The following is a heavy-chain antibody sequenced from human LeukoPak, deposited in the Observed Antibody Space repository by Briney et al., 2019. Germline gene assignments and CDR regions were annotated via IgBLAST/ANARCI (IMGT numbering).Heavy chain of an antibody. V-gene: IGHV1-2*02. D-gene: IGHD2-15*01. J-gene: IGHJ4*02. CDR2: INPNSGGT. Sequence: ASVKVSCKASGYTFTGYYMHWVRQAPGQGLEWMGWINPNSGGTNYAQKFQGRVTMTRDMSTSTVYMELSSLRSEDTAVYYCARVRVEGVAVDYWGQGTLVTVSS. CDR3: ARVRVEGVAVDY. CDR1: GYTFTGYY.